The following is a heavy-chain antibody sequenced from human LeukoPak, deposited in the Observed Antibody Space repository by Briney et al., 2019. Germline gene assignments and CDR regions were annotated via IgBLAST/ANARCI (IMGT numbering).Heavy chain of an antibody. CDR1: GYTFTGYY. D-gene: IGHD3-22*01. CDR2: INPNSGGT. V-gene: IGHV1-2*02. J-gene: IGHJ3*02. CDR3: ARAQLYYYDSSGYLRAFDI. Sequence: ASVKVSCKASGYTFTGYYMHWVRQAPGQGLEWMGWINPNSGGTNYAQKFQGRVTMTRDTSISTAYMELSRLRSDDTAVYYCARAQLYYYDSSGYLRAFDIWGQGTMVTVSS.